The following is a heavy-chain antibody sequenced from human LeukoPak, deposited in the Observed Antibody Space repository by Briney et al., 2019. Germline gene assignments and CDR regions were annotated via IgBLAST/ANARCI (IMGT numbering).Heavy chain of an antibody. Sequence: ESLKISCKGSGYTFTTYWIGWVRQMPGKGLEWMGIIYPADSDPRYSPSFQGQVTISADTSISTAYLQWSSLKASDSAMYYCVRHGLGSSWFGFDYWGHGTLVTVS. J-gene: IGHJ4*01. CDR3: VRHGLGSSWFGFDY. CDR1: GYTFTTYW. D-gene: IGHD6-13*01. CDR2: IYPADSDP. V-gene: IGHV5-51*01.